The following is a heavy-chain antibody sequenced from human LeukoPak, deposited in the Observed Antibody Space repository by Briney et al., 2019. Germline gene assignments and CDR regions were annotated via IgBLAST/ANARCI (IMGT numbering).Heavy chain of an antibody. V-gene: IGHV1-69*06. CDR1: GGTFSSYA. D-gene: IGHD2-21*02. Sequence: ASVKVSCEASGGTFSSYAISWVRQAPGQGLEWMGGIIPIFGTANYAQKFQGRVTITADKSTSTAYMELSSLRSEDTAVHYCARVLCGGDCYWDYFDYWGQGTLVTVSS. CDR2: IIPIFGTA. CDR3: ARVLCGGDCYWDYFDY. J-gene: IGHJ4*02.